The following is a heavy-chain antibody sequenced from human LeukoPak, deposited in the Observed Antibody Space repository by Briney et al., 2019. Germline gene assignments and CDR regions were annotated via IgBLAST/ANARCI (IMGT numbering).Heavy chain of an antibody. CDR3: ATYYDFWSGYDS. D-gene: IGHD3-3*01. Sequence: WASVKVSCKASGYTFTGYYMHWVRQAPGQGLEWMGRINPNSGGTNYAQKFQGRVTMTRDTSISTAYMELSRLRSDDTAVYYCATYYDFWSGYDSWGQGTLVTVSS. V-gene: IGHV1-2*06. CDR2: INPNSGGT. CDR1: GYTFTGYY. J-gene: IGHJ4*02.